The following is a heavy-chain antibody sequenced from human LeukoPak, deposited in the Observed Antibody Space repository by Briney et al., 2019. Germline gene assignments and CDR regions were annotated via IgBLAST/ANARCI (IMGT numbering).Heavy chain of an antibody. J-gene: IGHJ4*02. CDR1: GGSISSDHW. V-gene: IGHV4-30-4*01. CDR2: IYYSGST. CDR3: ARGGGYSYGYSAFDY. Sequence: PSETLSLTCAVSGGSISSDHWWSWVRQPPGKGLEWIGYIYYSGSTYYNPSLKSRVTISVDTSKNQFSLKLSSVTAADTAVYYCARGGGYSYGYSAFDYWGQGTLVTVSS. D-gene: IGHD5-18*01.